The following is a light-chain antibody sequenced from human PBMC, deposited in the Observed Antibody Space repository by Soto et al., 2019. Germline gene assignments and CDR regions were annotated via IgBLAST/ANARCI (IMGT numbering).Light chain of an antibody. CDR1: QSVSSY. Sequence: EIVLPQSPATLSLSPGERSTLSCRASQSVSSYLAWYQQKPGQAPRLLIYDASNRATGIPARFSGSGSGTDFTLTIGSLEPEDFAVYYCQQRSNWPPTFGQGTRLEIK. J-gene: IGKJ5*01. CDR3: QQRSNWPPT. CDR2: DAS. V-gene: IGKV3-11*01.